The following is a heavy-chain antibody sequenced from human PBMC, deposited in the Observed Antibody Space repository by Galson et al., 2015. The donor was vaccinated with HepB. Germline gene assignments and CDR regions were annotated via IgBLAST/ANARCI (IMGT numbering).Heavy chain of an antibody. Sequence: SLRHSCAASGFTFSSYAMSWVRPAPGQGLEWVSAISGSGGSTYYADSVKGRFTISRDNSKNTLYLQMNSLRAEDTAVYYCAKMALYYDFWSGYYDWFDPWGQGTLVTVSS. V-gene: IGHV3-23*01. CDR1: GFTFSSYA. CDR2: ISGSGGST. D-gene: IGHD3-3*01. J-gene: IGHJ5*02. CDR3: AKMALYYDFWSGYYDWFDP.